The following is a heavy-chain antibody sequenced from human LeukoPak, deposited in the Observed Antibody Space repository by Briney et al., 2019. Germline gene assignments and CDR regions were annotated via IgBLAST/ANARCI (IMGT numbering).Heavy chain of an antibody. V-gene: IGHV1-18*01. CDR3: AREIEYCTNGVCFPWFDP. J-gene: IGHJ5*02. CDR1: GYTFTSYG. D-gene: IGHD2-8*01. CDR2: ISAYNGNT. Sequence: ASVKVSCKASGYTFTSYGISWVRQAPGQGLEWMGWISAYNGNTNYAQKLQGRVTMTTDTSTSTAYMELKSLRSDDTAVYYCAREIEYCTNGVCFPWFDPWSQGTLVTVSS.